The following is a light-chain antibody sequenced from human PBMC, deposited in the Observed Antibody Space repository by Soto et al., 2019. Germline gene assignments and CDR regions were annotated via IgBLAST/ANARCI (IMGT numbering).Light chain of an antibody. CDR3: SSFTGSTPLYV. CDR1: SSDVGGFRY. J-gene: IGLJ1*01. Sequence: QSALTQPASVSGSPGQSITISCTGTSSDVGGFRYVSWYQQHPGKAPKLMIYEVSNRPSGVSNRFPGSKSGNTASLTISGLQAEDEADYYCSSFTGSTPLYVFGTGTKVTVL. CDR2: EVS. V-gene: IGLV2-14*01.